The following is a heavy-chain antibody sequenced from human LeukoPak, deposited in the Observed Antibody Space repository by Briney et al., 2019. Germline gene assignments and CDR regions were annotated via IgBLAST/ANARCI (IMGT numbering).Heavy chain of an antibody. D-gene: IGHD1-26*01. CDR2: IISSSNYI. Sequence: GGSLRLSCAASGFTFSTYSMNWVRQAPGKGLEWVSSIISSSNYIHYADSVKGRFTISRDNAKNSLYLQMNSLRAEDTAVYYCARAGEWELLFYWGQGTLVTVSS. V-gene: IGHV3-21*01. CDR1: GFTFSTYS. CDR3: ARAGEWELLFY. J-gene: IGHJ4*02.